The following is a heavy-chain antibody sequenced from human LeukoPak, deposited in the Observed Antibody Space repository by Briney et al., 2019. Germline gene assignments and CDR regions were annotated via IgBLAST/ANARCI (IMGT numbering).Heavy chain of an antibody. J-gene: IGHJ4*02. CDR1: VGPFCGHY. CDR3: ARGRRSGRRLLVVVVAATRFDY. D-gene: IGHD2-15*01. CDR2: FNHNGSP. Sequence: SETLSLTFCVYVGPFCGHYGSWIRQPPAKVLEWIGEFNHNGSPSYNPSLKSRLTISVGTAKNHFSLKLSSVTAADTTVYYCARGRRSGRRLLVVVVAATRFDYWGQGTLVTVSS. V-gene: IGHV4-34*01.